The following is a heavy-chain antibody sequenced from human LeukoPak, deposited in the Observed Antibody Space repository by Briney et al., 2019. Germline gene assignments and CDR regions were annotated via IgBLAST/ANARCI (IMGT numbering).Heavy chain of an antibody. V-gene: IGHV3-30-3*01. CDR1: GFTFSSYA. CDR2: ISYDGSNK. CDR3: ARDLVNSQARYYYDSSGYTQH. J-gene: IGHJ1*01. D-gene: IGHD3-22*01. Sequence: PGGSLRLSCAASGFTFSSYAMHWVRQAPGKGLEWVAVISYDGSNKYYADSVKGRFTISRDNSKNTLYLQMNSLRAEDTAVYYCARDLVNSQARYYYDSSGYTQHWGQGTLVTVSS.